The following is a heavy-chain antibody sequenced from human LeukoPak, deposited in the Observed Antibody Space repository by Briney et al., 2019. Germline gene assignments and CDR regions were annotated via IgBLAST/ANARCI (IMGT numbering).Heavy chain of an antibody. D-gene: IGHD4-23*01. V-gene: IGHV3-23*01. Sequence: AGSLRLSCAASGFTFSSYAMSWVRQAPGKGLEWVSAISGSGGSTYYADSVKGRFTISRDNSKNTLYLQMNSLRAEDTAVYYCAKVPAKYGGKVQLDYWGQGTLVTVSS. CDR1: GFTFSSYA. J-gene: IGHJ4*02. CDR3: AKVPAKYGGKVQLDY. CDR2: ISGSGGST.